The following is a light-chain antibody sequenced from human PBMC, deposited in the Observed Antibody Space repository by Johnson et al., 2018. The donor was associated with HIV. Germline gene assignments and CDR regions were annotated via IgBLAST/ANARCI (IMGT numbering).Light chain of an antibody. Sequence: QSVLTQPPSVSAAPGQTVTISCSGSSSNVGSSFVSWYRQVPGTAPKLLIYDNNKRPSGIPDRFSGSKSGPSATLGITGLQTGDEADYYCGTWDSSLNAFVFGAGTRVTVL. CDR2: DNN. J-gene: IGLJ1*01. CDR3: GTWDSSLNAFV. V-gene: IGLV1-51*01. CDR1: SSNVGSSF.